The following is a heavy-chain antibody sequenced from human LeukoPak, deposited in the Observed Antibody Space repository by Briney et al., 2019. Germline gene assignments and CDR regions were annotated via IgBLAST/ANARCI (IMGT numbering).Heavy chain of an antibody. J-gene: IGHJ4*02. Sequence: GGSLRLSCAASGFTFSNYAMSWVRQAPGRGLEWVSAISGSSGLTYYADSGKGRFTISRDNSKNTLFLQTNSLRAEDTAVYYCARRGESASYGDYRFDYWGQGTLVTVSS. CDR1: GFTFSNYA. V-gene: IGHV3-23*01. CDR2: ISGSSGLT. CDR3: ARRGESASYGDYRFDY. D-gene: IGHD4-17*01.